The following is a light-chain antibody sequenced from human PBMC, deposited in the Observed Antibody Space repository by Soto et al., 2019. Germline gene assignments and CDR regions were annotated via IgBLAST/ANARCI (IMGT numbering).Light chain of an antibody. CDR1: QSVISRY. J-gene: IGKJ1*01. CDR3: QQYGSSGT. CDR2: AAS. Sequence: EMVLPQSPGTLSLSPGERATLSCRASQSVISRYLAWHQQRPGQAPRLLIYAASNRATGIPGRFSGSGSGTDFTLTISRLEPEDFAVYYCQQYGSSGTFGQGTKVDIK. V-gene: IGKV3-20*01.